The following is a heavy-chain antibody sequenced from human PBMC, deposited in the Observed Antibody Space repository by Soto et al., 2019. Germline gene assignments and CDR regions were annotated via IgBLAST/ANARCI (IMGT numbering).Heavy chain of an antibody. CDR1: GFTFSSYA. Sequence: GGSLRLSCAASGFTFSSYAMSWVRQAPGKGLEWVSAISGSGGSTYYADSVKGRFTISRDNSKNMLYLQMNSLRAEDTAVYYCAKEGPDIVVVVAATGFDYWGQGTLVTVSS. D-gene: IGHD2-15*01. J-gene: IGHJ4*02. V-gene: IGHV3-23*01. CDR2: ISGSGGST. CDR3: AKEGPDIVVVVAATGFDY.